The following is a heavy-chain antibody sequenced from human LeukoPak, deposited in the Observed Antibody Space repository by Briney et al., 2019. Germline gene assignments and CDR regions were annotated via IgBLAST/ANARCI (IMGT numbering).Heavy chain of an antibody. CDR3: ARESVGATARLTVGYFDL. CDR2: ISSSGSTI. CDR1: GFTFSDYY. D-gene: IGHD1-26*01. V-gene: IGHV3-11*01. Sequence: GGSLRLSCAASGFTFSDYYMSWIRQAPGKGLEWVSYISSSGSTIYYADSVKGRFTISRDNAKNSLYLQMNSLRAEDTAVYYCARESVGATARLTVGYFDLWGRGTLVTVSS. J-gene: IGHJ2*01.